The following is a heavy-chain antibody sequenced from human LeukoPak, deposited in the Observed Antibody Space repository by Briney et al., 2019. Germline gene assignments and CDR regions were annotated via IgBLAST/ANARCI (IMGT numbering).Heavy chain of an antibody. CDR2: ISGSGHNT. V-gene: IGHV3-23*01. J-gene: IGHJ4*02. Sequence: GGSLRLSCAASGFTFSSYAMSWVRQAPGKGLEWVSAISGSGHNTYYADSVKGRFTISRDNSQNTLYLQMNSPRAEDTAVYYCAKDQVGVHYNWGQGTLVTVSS. CDR3: AKDQVGVHYN. CDR1: GFTFSSYA. D-gene: IGHD4-11*01.